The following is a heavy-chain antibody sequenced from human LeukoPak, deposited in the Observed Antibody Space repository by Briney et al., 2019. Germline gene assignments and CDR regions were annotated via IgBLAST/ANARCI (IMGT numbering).Heavy chain of an antibody. CDR2: INTDGTTT. CDR3: ARAGYSGTYGRFDP. Sequence: GGSLRLSCAASGFTFTASWMHWVRHAPGKGLVWVSRINTDGTTTNYADSVKGRFTIFRDNAKNTVYLQMNSLRAEDTAVYYCARAGYSGTYGRFDPWGQGTLVSVSS. V-gene: IGHV3-74*01. D-gene: IGHD3-10*01. CDR1: GFTFTASW. J-gene: IGHJ5*02.